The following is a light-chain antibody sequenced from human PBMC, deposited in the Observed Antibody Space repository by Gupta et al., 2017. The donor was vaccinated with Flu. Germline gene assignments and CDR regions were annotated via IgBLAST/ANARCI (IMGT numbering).Light chain of an antibody. J-gene: IGKJ3*01. CDR2: ETS. CDR3: QQFDDGPHIS. Sequence: SLSASVGDRVAITCQANKDISNYLNWYQQKPGKAPKLLIYETSTLETGVPSRFSGTGSGLEFTLTINNLQAEDTATYFCQQFDDGPHISFGPGTKVDV. CDR1: KDISNY. V-gene: IGKV1-33*01.